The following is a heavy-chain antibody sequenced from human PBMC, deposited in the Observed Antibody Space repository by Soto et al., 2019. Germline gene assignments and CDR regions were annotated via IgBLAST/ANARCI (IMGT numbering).Heavy chain of an antibody. D-gene: IGHD2-15*01. Sequence: XESLRLSCAASGFTFSSYAMSWVRQAPGKRLEWVSSISGSGGSTYYADSVKGRFTISRDNSKNTLYLQMNSLRAEDTAVYYCARGYCSGGSCYSNPFDYWGQGTLVTVSS. CDR2: ISGSGGST. J-gene: IGHJ4*02. V-gene: IGHV3-23*01. CDR3: ARGYCSGGSCYSNPFDY. CDR1: GFTFSSYA.